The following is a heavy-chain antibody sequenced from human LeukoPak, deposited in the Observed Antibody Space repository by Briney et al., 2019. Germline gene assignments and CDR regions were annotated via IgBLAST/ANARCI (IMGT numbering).Heavy chain of an antibody. V-gene: IGHV3-23*01. CDR3: ARDLKDKLATIGIDY. D-gene: IGHD5-12*01. CDR1: GFTFSSNA. CDR2: ISGSGDAT. Sequence: GGSLRLSCAASGFTFSSNAMSWVRHPPGRGLEWVSAISGSGDATYYADSVKGRFTISRDNSKNTLYLQMNSLRAEDTAVYYCARDLKDKLATIGIDYWGQGTLVTVSS. J-gene: IGHJ4*02.